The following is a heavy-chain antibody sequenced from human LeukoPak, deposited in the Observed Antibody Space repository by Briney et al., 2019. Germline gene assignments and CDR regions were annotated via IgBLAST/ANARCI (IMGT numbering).Heavy chain of an antibody. CDR3: ARDPHVAGTTYFDY. V-gene: IGHV1-2*02. CDR2: INPNSGGT. CDR1: GYTFTGYY. J-gene: IGHJ4*02. Sequence: SVKVSCKASGYTFTGYYMDWVRQAPGQGLEWIGWINPNSGGTNYAQKFQGRVTMTRDTSISPAYMELSRLRSDDTAVYYCARDPHVAGTTYFDYWGLGTLVTVSS. D-gene: IGHD6-19*01.